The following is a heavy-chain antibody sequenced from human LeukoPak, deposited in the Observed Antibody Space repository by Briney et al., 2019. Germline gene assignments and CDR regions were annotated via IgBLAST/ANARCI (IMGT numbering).Heavy chain of an antibody. D-gene: IGHD6-13*01. J-gene: IGHJ4*02. CDR3: ARHGSWSFDY. Sequence: GGSLRLSCSASGYTFSNYWMSWVRQAPGKGLEWVSAITSGSGSNVYYTDSLKGRFTISRDNSKNTLYLQMNSLRAEDTAVYYCARHGSWSFDYWGQGTLVTVSA. CDR2: ITSGSGSNV. CDR1: GYTFSNYW. V-gene: IGHV3-23*01.